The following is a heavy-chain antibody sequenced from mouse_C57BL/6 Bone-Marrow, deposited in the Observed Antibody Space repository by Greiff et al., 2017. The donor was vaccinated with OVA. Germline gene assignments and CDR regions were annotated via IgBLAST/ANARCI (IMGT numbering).Heavy chain of an antibody. Sequence: DVHLVESGGDLVKPGGSLKLSCAASGFTFSSYGMSWVRQTPDKRLEWVATISSGGSYTYYPDSVKGRFTIARDNAKNTLYLQMSSLKSEDTAMYYCARRRGVWGTGTTVTVSS. V-gene: IGHV5-6*02. CDR2: ISSGGSYT. CDR1: GFTFSSYG. J-gene: IGHJ1*03. CDR3: ARRRGV.